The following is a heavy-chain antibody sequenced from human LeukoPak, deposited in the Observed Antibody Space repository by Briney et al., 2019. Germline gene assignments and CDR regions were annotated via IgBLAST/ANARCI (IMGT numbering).Heavy chain of an antibody. Sequence: GGSLRLSCAASGFTFSSHAMSWVRQAPGKGLEWVSGISGSGGSTYYADSVKDRFTISRDNSKNTLSLQVNSLRAEDTAVYYCAILTRRDGNNPFDYWGQGTLVTVSS. V-gene: IGHV3-23*01. CDR2: ISGSGGST. CDR3: AILTRRDGNNPFDY. J-gene: IGHJ4*02. CDR1: GFTFSSHA. D-gene: IGHD5-24*01.